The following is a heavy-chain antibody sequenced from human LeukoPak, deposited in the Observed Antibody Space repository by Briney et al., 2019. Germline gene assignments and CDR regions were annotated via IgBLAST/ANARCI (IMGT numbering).Heavy chain of an antibody. D-gene: IGHD2-21*02. Sequence: GGSLRLSCAASGLTFSIYTMSWVRQAPGKGLEWVSHITTTSNTKYYADSVKGRFTISRDNAKNSLYLQMNSLRDEDTAVYYCARRGCGGDRYQVDYWGQGTLVTVSS. V-gene: IGHV3-48*02. J-gene: IGHJ4*02. CDR3: ARRGCGGDRYQVDY. CDR1: GLTFSIYT. CDR2: ITTTSNTK.